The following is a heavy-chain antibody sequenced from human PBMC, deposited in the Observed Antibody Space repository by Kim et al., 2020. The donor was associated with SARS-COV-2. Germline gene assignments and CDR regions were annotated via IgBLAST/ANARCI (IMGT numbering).Heavy chain of an antibody. CDR3: ARHDSSSSSPFDY. V-gene: IGHV4-59*08. Sequence: YTPPLKGGDTISVDTSKNQFALKLSSVAAAATAVYYCARHDSSSSSPFDYWGQGTLVTVSS. J-gene: IGHJ4*02. D-gene: IGHD6-6*01.